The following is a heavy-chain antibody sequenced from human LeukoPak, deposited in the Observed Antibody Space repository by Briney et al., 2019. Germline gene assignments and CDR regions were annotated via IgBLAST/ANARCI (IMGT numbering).Heavy chain of an antibody. Sequence: PGGSLRLSCAASGFTVSRNYMSCVRQAPGKGLEWVSYIYSGRSTLYADSVKGRFTISRDNSKNTMYLQMNSLRAEDTAVYYCARHLRRYSSSWYVDVWFVGMDVWGQGTTVTVSS. CDR3: ARHLRRYSSSWYVDVWFVGMDV. J-gene: IGHJ6*02. CDR1: GFTVSRNY. D-gene: IGHD6-13*01. CDR2: IYSGRST. V-gene: IGHV3-66*04.